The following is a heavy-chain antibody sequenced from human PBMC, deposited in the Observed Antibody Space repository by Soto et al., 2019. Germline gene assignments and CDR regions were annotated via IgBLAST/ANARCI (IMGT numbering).Heavy chain of an antibody. D-gene: IGHD4-17*01. CDR2: ISAYNGNT. V-gene: IGHV1-18*01. CDR1: GYTFTSYG. Sequence: QVQLVQSGAEVKKPGASVKVSCKASGYTFTSYGISWVRQAPGQGLEWMGWISAYNGNTNYAQKLQGRVTMTTDTSTSTAHMELRSLRSDDTAVYYCATVPGGVDYGDYDRYYYGMDVWGQGTTVTVSS. J-gene: IGHJ6*02. CDR3: ATVPGGVDYGDYDRYYYGMDV.